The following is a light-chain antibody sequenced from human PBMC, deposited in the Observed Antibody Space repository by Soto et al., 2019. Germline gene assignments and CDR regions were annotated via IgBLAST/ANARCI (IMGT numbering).Light chain of an antibody. Sequence: EIVLTQSPASLSVSPGDGAPLACRASQTVASNLAWYQQRPGQGPRLLIHGASPRAAGVPARFSGSGSGTDFTLTISSRQSEDFAVYYCQQYHNWPPQYTFGQGTKLQIK. CDR3: QQYHNWPPQYT. V-gene: IGKV3-15*01. CDR1: QTVASN. CDR2: GAS. J-gene: IGKJ2*01.